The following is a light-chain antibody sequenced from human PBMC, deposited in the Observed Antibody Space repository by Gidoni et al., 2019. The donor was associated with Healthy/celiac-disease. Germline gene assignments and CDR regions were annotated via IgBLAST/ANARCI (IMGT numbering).Light chain of an antibody. CDR3: QQINSFSIT. J-gene: IGKJ5*01. V-gene: IGKV1-9*01. Sequence: DLQMTQSPSFLSASVGDRVTITCRASQGISSYLAWYQQKPGKAPKLLIYAASTLQSGVPSRFSGSGSGTEFTLTISSLQPEDFATYYCQQINSFSITFGQGTRLEIK. CDR1: QGISSY. CDR2: AAS.